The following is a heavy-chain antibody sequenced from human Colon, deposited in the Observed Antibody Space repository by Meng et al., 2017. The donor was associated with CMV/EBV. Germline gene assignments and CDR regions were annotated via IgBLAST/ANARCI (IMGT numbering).Heavy chain of an antibody. D-gene: IGHD3-10*01. V-gene: IGHV3-48*04. Sequence: GGSLRLSCAASGFTFSSYSMNWVHQAPGKGLEWVSYISSSSSTIYYADSVKGRFTISRDNAKNSLYLQMNSLRAEDTAVYYCARGGGGFDYWGQGTLVTVSS. J-gene: IGHJ4*02. CDR1: GFTFSSYS. CDR3: ARGGGGFDY. CDR2: ISSSSSTI.